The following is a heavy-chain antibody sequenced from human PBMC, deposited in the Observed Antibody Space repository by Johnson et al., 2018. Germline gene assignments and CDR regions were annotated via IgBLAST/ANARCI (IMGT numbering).Heavy chain of an antibody. CDR3: TAEWDGFDM. V-gene: IGHV3-7*01. CDR2: IKQDGSDK. J-gene: IGHJ3*02. CDR1: GFTFSKYW. Sequence: EVQLVESGGGLVQXGGSRRLSCVVSGFTFSKYWKSWVRQAPGKGLEWVANIKQDGSDKGHVDSVKGRFRISRDNAKNSGYMQMKNLRVEDRAVYYCTAEWDGFDMWGQVTLVTVSS.